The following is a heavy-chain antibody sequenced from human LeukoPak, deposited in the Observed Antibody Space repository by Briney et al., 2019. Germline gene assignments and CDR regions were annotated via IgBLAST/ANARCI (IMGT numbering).Heavy chain of an antibody. CDR3: ASKGRELRYNWFDP. Sequence: PSETLSLTCTVSGGSISSGSYYWSWIRQPAGKGLEWIGRIYTTGSTTYNPSLKTRVTISVDTSKNQFSLKLSSVTAADTAVYYCASKGRELRYNWFDPWGQGTLVTVSS. J-gene: IGHJ5*02. CDR1: GGSISSGSYY. D-gene: IGHD1-7*01. V-gene: IGHV4-61*02. CDR2: IYTTGST.